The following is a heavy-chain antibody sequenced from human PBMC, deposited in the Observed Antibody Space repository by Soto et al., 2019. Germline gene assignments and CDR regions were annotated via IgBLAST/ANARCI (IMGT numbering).Heavy chain of an antibody. CDR3: ARVSLHCSSSTCYSLDQYFGMDV. V-gene: IGHV1-69*01. CDR2: MILLFNQT. J-gene: IGHJ6*02. D-gene: IGHD2-2*01. Sequence: QVQLVQSGAEVKRPGSSVMVSCTASGGTFSNFGLAWVRQAPGQGRQWMGGMILLFNQTHYAQTFKGRVTVTADGATGTGYMELSSLRSDDTAVYYCARVSLHCSSSTCYSLDQYFGMDVWGQGTTVTVS. CDR1: GGTFSNFG.